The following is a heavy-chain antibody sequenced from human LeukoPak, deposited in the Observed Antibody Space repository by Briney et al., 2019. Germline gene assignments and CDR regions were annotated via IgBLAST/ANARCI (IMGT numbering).Heavy chain of an antibody. J-gene: IGHJ6*03. CDR2: ISAYNGNT. V-gene: IGHV1-18*01. CDR1: GYTFTSYG. CDR3: ARDPLWFGELGGYYYMDV. D-gene: IGHD3-10*01. Sequence: AASVKVSCKASGYTFTSYGISWVRQAPGQGLEWMGWISAYNGNTNYAQKLQGRVTMTTDTSTSTAYMELRSLRSDDTAVYYCARDPLWFGELGGYYYMDVWGKGTTVTVSS.